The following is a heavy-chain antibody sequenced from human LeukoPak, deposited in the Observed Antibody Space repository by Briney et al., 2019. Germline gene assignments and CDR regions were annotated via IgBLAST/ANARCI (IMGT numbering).Heavy chain of an antibody. V-gene: IGHV4-59*01. D-gene: IGHD3-10*01. CDR2: IYYSGST. CDR3: ARGEIYYGSGGFDY. CDR1: GGSISSYY. Sequence: SETLSLTCTVSGGSISSYYWSWIRQPPGKGLEWIGYIYYSGSTNYNPSLKSRVTISVDTSKNQFSLKLSSVTAADTAVYYCARGEIYYGSGGFDYWGQGTLVTVSS. J-gene: IGHJ4*02.